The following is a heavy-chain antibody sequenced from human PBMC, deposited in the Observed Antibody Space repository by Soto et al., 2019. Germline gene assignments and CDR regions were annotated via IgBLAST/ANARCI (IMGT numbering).Heavy chain of an antibody. D-gene: IGHD3-22*01. J-gene: IGHJ5*02. CDR1: GGSISSSNW. V-gene: IGHV4-4*02. CDR2: IYHSGST. CDR3: ARRVRYYYDSSGYYNWFDP. Sequence: PSETLSLTCAVSGGSISSSNWWSWVRQPPGKGLEWIGEIYHSGSTNYNPSLKSRVTISVDKSKNQFSLKLSSVTAADTAVYYCARRVRYYYDSSGYYNWFDPWGQGTLVTVSS.